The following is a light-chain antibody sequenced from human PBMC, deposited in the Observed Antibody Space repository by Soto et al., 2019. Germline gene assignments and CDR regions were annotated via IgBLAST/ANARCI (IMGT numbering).Light chain of an antibody. J-gene: IGKJ4*01. CDR2: DXS. V-gene: IGKV1-5*01. Sequence: DIHMTQSPSTLSAFVGDRVTMTXRASQSIGDWLAWYQQERGXAPKXXXYDXSSLERGVPSRFSGSGSGTEFTLTISSLQPDDFATYYCQQYKSDPLTFGGGTKVDIK. CDR3: QQYKSDPLT. CDR1: QSIGDW.